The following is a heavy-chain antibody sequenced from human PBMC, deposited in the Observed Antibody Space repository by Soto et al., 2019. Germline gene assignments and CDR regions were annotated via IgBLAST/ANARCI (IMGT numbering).Heavy chain of an antibody. V-gene: IGHV4-39*01. D-gene: IGHD5-18*01. CDR1: GGSISSSSYY. CDR3: ARRPASYGYYYGMDV. Sequence: QLQLQESGPGLVKPSETLFLTCTVSGGSISSSSYYWGWIRQPPGKGLEWIGSIYYSGSTYYNPSLKSRVTISVDTSKNQFSLKLSSVTAADTAVYYCARRPASYGYYYGMDVCGQGTTVTVSS. J-gene: IGHJ6*02. CDR2: IYYSGST.